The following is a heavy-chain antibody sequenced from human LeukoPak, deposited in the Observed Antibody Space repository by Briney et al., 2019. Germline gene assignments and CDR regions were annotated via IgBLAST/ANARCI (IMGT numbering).Heavy chain of an antibody. V-gene: IGHV4-30-4*01. CDR3: ARFDYSNYVLFDY. J-gene: IGHJ4*02. CDR2: IYYSGTT. CDR1: GGSISSGDYY. Sequence: KPSETLSLTCTVSGGSISSGDYYWSWIRQPPGKGLEWIGYIYYSGTTYYNPSLKSRVTISVDTSKNQFSLKLSSVTAADTAVYYCARFDYSNYVLFDYWGQGTLVTVSS. D-gene: IGHD4-11*01.